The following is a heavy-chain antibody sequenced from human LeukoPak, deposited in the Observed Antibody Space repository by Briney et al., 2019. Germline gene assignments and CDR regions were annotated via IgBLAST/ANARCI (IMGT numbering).Heavy chain of an antibody. Sequence: GRSLRLSCAASGFTFSSYGMHWVRQAPGKGLEWVAVIWYDGSDKYYADSVKGRFTISRDNSKNTLYLQMNSLRAEDTAVYYCARPIINYYYYMDVWGKGTTVTVSS. CDR3: ARPIINYYYYMDV. J-gene: IGHJ6*03. CDR1: GFTFSSYG. CDR2: IWYDGSDK. D-gene: IGHD3-10*01. V-gene: IGHV3-33*01.